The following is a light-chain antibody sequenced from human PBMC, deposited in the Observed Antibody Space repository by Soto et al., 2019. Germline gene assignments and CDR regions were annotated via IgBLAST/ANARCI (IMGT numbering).Light chain of an antibody. CDR2: GAS. CDR1: QGVSRK. V-gene: IGKV3-15*01. J-gene: IGKJ4*01. CDR3: QQYHTWPIT. Sequence: DIVMTQSPATLSVAPGEIVTFSCRASQGVSRKLAWYQHKPGQAPRLLISGASTGATGIPAGFSGSGSGTEFTLTISSLQSEDCAIYYCQQYHTWPITFGGGTKVEIK.